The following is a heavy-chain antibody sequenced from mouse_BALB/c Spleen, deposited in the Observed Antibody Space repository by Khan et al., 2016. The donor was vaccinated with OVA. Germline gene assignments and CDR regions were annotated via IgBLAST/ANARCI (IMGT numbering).Heavy chain of an antibody. V-gene: IGHV1-20*02. J-gene: IGHJ2*01. D-gene: IGHD1-1*01. Sequence: EVQLQQSGPELVKPGAPVKISCKASGYSFTGYFMNWVMQSHGKSLEWIGRINPHIGETFYNQKFKDKATLTVDKSSSTAHMELRSLASEDSAVYYCARIYGSDFDYWGQGTTLTVSS. CDR1: GYSFTGYF. CDR2: INPHIGET. CDR3: ARIYGSDFDY.